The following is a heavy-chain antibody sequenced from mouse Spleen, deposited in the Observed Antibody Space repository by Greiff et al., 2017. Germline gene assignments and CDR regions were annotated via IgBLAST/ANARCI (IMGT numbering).Heavy chain of an antibody. Sequence: EVHLVESGGGLVQPGGSLKLSCAASGFTFSDYYMYWVRQTPEKRLEWVAYISNGGGSTYYPDTVKGRFTISRDNAKNTLYLQMSRLKSEDTAMYYCASLYYDYGWYFDVWGTGTTVTVSS. CDR2: ISNGGGST. J-gene: IGHJ1*03. D-gene: IGHD2-4*01. CDR1: GFTFSDYY. CDR3: ASLYYDYGWYFDV. V-gene: IGHV5-12*01.